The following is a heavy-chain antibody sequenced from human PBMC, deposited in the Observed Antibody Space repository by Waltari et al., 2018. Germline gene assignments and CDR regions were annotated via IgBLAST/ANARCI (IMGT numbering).Heavy chain of an antibody. J-gene: IGHJ6*03. CDR2: TYYRSKWFN. CDR1: GDSVPSNSVA. V-gene: IGHV6-1*01. CDR3: ARDSPDVVNYYMDV. Sequence: QVQLQQSGPGLVKPSQTLSLTCAISGDSVPSNSVAWNWIRQSPPRGLEWLGRTYYRSKWFNDYAISVKGRITINPDTSKNQFSLQLNSVTPEDTAVYYCARDSPDVVNYYMDVWGKGTTVTVSS.